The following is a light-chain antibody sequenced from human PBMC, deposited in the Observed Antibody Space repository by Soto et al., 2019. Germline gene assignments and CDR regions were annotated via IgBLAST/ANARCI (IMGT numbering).Light chain of an antibody. CDR3: AIWDSSLIAGV. CDR1: SSNIGNNF. V-gene: IGLV1-51*01. Sequence: QSVLTQPPSLSAAPGQKVTISCSGSSSNIGNNFVSWYQHLPGTAPKLLIYDNNKRHSGIPARFSGAKSGTSATLGITGLQSGDEAHYYCAIWDSSLIAGVFGGGTKLTVL. CDR2: DNN. J-gene: IGLJ2*01.